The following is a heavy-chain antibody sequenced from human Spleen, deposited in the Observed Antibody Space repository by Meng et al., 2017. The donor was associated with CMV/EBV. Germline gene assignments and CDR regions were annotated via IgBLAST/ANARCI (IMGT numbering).Heavy chain of an antibody. Sequence: TLSLTCTVFGSISRKYLSWFRQPPGKGLGWIGYIYYSGNTNYNPSLKSRVTISVDTSKNQFSLKVRSVTAADTAVYYCARGMWLCDYWGPGKMVTVSS. D-gene: IGHD2-21*01. CDR2: IYYSGNT. V-gene: IGHV4-59*01. J-gene: IGHJ4*01. CDR3: ARGMWLCDY. CDR1: GSISRKY.